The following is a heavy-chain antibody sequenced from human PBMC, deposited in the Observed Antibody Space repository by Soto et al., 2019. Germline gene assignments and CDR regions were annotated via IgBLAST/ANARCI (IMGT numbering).Heavy chain of an antibody. CDR3: PGVRGVIPFDY. J-gene: IGHJ4*02. V-gene: IGHV3-23*01. CDR1: GFTFSSYA. D-gene: IGHD3-10*02. CDR2: ISGSGGST. Sequence: EVQLLESGGGLVQPGGSLRLSCAASGFTFSSYAMSWVRQAPGKGLEWVSAISGSGGSTYYADPVKGRFTISRDNSKNTLYLQMNSLRAEDTAVYYCPGVRGVIPFDYWGQGTLVTVSS.